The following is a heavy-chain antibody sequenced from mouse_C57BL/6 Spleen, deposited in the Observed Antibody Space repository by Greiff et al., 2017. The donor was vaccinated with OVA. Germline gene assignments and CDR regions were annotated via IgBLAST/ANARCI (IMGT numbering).Heavy chain of an antibody. CDR1: GYTFTDYE. Sequence: VQLQQSGAELVRPGASVTLSCKASGYTFTDYEMHWVKQTPVHGLEWIGAFDPETGGTAYNQKFKGKAILTADKSSSTAYMELRSLTSEDSAVYYCTRWAVVARGDYWGQGTSVTVSS. CDR2: FDPETGGT. V-gene: IGHV1-15*01. J-gene: IGHJ4*01. D-gene: IGHD1-1*01. CDR3: TRWAVVARGDY.